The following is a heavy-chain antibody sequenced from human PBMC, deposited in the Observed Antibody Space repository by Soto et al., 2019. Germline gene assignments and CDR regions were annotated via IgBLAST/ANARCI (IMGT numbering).Heavy chain of an antibody. V-gene: IGHV3-48*03. D-gene: IGHD7-27*01. CDR2: ISTTGAHL. Sequence: EVRLVESGGDLVKSGGSLRLSCVGSGFLFRNYEMNWVRQAPGKGLEWLAHISTTGAHLSESESVKGRFTISRDNTKHTLYLQMNSVRTEDTGVYYCVSQPHWARPFELWGQGTLGNVSS. CDR3: VSQPHWARPFEL. CDR1: GFLFRNYE. J-gene: IGHJ4*02.